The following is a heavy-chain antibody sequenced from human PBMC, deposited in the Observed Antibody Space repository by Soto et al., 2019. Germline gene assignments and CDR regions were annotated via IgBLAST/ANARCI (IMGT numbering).Heavy chain of an antibody. CDR3: ASVLVDYDYIWGSYRSAPDY. J-gene: IGHJ4*02. CDR2: ISGSGGST. V-gene: IGHV3-23*01. CDR1: GFTFSSYA. Sequence: GGSLRLSCAASGFTFSSYAMSWVRQAPGKGLEWVSAISGSGGSTYYADSVKGRFTISRDNSKNTLYLQMNSLRAEDTAVYYCASVLVDYDYIWGSYRSAPDYWGQGTLVTVSS. D-gene: IGHD3-16*02.